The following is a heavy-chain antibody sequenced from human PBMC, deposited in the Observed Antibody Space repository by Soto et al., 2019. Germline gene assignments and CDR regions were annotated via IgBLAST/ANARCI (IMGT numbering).Heavy chain of an antibody. J-gene: IGHJ4*02. CDR3: ARGGGSCSSTGCWAFFEY. D-gene: IGHD2-2*01. Sequence: PGGSLRLSCAASEFTFSDHYMSCIRQAAGKGLEFISYISSSSSYTAYADSVNGRSTISIGNARNSLYLQINSLRVEDTAVYYCARGGGSCSSTGCWAFFEYWGQGTMVTVSS. CDR2: ISSSSSYT. CDR1: EFTFSDHY. V-gene: IGHV3-11*06.